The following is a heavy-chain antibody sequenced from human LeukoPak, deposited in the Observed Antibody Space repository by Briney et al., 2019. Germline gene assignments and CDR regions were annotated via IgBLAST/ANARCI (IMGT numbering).Heavy chain of an antibody. CDR2: MNPNSGNT. Sequence: ASVKVSCKASGYTFTSYDINWVRQATGQGLEWMGWMNPNSGNTGYAQKFQGRVTITRNTSISTAYMELSSLRDEDTAVYYCARAFITLIGVPFYYMDVWGKGTTDTVSS. CDR1: GYTFTSYD. D-gene: IGHD3-22*01. V-gene: IGHV1-8*03. J-gene: IGHJ6*03. CDR3: ARAFITLIGVPFYYMDV.